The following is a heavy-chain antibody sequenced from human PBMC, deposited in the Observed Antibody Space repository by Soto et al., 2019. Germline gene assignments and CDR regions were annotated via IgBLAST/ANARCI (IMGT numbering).Heavy chain of an antibody. V-gene: IGHV4-61*01. CDR1: GGSVSSGSYY. CDR3: ARGGAPPRPNWFDP. D-gene: IGHD1-26*01. CDR2: IYYSGST. J-gene: IGHJ5*02. Sequence: QVQLQESGPGLVKPSETLSLTCTVSGGSVSSGSYYWSWIRQPTGKGLEWIGYIYYSGSTNYNPPLKSRVTISVDTSNNQYSLKLSSVTAADTAVYYCARGGAPPRPNWFDPWGQGTLVTVSS.